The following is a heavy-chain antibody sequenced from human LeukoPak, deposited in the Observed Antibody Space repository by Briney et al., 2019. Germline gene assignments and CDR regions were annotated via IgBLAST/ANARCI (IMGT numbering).Heavy chain of an antibody. CDR3: ARFRGTSTVNYFDC. V-gene: IGHV5-51*01. CDR1: GYSSSSYW. J-gene: IGHJ4*02. Sequence: GESLKISCKGSGYSSSSYWIGWVRQMPGKGLEWMGIIYPGDSDTRYSPSFQGQVTISADKSISTAYLQWSSLRASDTAMYYCARFRGTSTVNYFDCWGQGTLVTVSP. D-gene: IGHD4-11*01. CDR2: IYPGDSDT.